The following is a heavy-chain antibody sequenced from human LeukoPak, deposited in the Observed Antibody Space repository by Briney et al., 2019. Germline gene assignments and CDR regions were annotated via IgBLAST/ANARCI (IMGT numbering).Heavy chain of an antibody. CDR3: ARGKPHRSKYCGGDCYPQYYFDY. CDR1: GYTFTSYA. D-gene: IGHD2-21*02. J-gene: IGHJ4*02. V-gene: IGHV7-4-1*02. CDR2: INTNTGNP. Sequence: ASVTASCKASGYTFTSYAMNWVRQAPGQGLEWMGWINTNTGNPTYAQGFTGRFVFSLDTSVSTAYLQISSLKAEDTAVYYCARGKPHRSKYCGGDCYPQYYFDYWGQGTLVTVSS.